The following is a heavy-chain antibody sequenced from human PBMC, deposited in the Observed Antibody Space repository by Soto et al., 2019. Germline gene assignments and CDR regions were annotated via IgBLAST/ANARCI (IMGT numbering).Heavy chain of an antibody. D-gene: IGHD2-15*01. V-gene: IGHV1-69*02. J-gene: IGHJ3*02. CDR3: ARAPKCVDGGSCYVIDI. CDR1: GGTFSSYT. Sequence: QVQLVQSGAEVKKPGSSVKVSCKASGGTFSSYTISWVRQAPGQGLEWMGRIIPILGIANYAQKFQGRVTITADKSTSTAYMALSSLRSEDTAVYYCARAPKCVDGGSCYVIDIWGQGTMVTVSS. CDR2: IIPILGIA.